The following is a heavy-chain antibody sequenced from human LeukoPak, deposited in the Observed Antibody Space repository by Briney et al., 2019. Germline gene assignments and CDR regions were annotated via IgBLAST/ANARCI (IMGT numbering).Heavy chain of an antibody. CDR2: ISAGGYPI. Sequence: PGGSLTLSCTGSGFTFNDYYMSWVRQAPGKGLEWLSFISAGGYPIYYADSVRGRFTISRDTAKNSLYLQMNSLRAEDMALYYCAKDEREDYYDSSGYIDYWGQGTLVTVSS. D-gene: IGHD3-22*01. J-gene: IGHJ4*02. CDR1: GFTFNDYY. CDR3: AKDEREDYYDSSGYIDY. V-gene: IGHV3-11*01.